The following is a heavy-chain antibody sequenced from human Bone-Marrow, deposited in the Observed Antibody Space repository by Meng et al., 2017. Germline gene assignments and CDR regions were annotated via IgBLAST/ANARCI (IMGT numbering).Heavy chain of an antibody. CDR3: ARARWLQAKYYFDY. J-gene: IGHJ4*02. V-gene: IGHV3-7*01. Sequence: GSLKISCVASGFTLGNNWMSWVRQAPGKGLEWVANIKQDGSGTYYVDSVKGRFIISRDNAKNSLFLQMDSLRAEDTAVYYCARARWLQAKYYFDYWGQGTLVTVSS. CDR1: GFTLGNNW. D-gene: IGHD5-24*01. CDR2: IKQDGSGT.